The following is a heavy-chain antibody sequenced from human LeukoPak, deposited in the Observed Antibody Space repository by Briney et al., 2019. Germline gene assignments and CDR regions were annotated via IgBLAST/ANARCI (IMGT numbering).Heavy chain of an antibody. V-gene: IGHV1-46*01. CDR1: GYTFTSYY. D-gene: IGHD4-17*01. J-gene: IGHJ4*02. Sequence: ASVKVSCKASGYTFTSYYMHWVRQAPGQGLEWMGRINPSGGTTTYAQKFQARVTMNRDTATSTVYMELSSLRSEDTAVYYCAREVSSVSGSPFDYWGQGTLVTVSS. CDR3: AREVSSVSGSPFDY. CDR2: INPSGGTT.